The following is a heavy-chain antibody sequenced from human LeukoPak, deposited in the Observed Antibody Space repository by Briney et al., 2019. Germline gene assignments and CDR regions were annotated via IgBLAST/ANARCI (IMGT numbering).Heavy chain of an antibody. CDR3: ARGACGGSCYGEREQGYYYYYYMDV. J-gene: IGHJ6*03. V-gene: IGHV1-69*06. CDR1: GGTFSSYA. CDR2: IIPIFGTA. Sequence: ASVTVSCKASGGTFSSYAISWVRQAPGQGLEWMGGIIPIFGTANYPQKFQGRVTITADKSTSTVYMELSSLRAEDTAVYYWARGACGGSCYGEREQGYYYYYYMDVWGKGTTVTVSS. D-gene: IGHD2-15*01.